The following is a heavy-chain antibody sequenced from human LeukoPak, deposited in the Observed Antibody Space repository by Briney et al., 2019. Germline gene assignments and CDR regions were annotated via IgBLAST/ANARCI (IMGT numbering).Heavy chain of an antibody. Sequence: SETLSLTCTVSSGSFRTYYWSWIRQPPGKGLEWIGYIFYNEGTSYNPSLKSRVTISVDTSNNQLSLKVNSVTAADTGVYYCARWTTVTRAFDFWGQGTLVTVSS. CDR1: SGSFRTYY. J-gene: IGHJ4*02. CDR2: IFYNEGT. V-gene: IGHV4-59*12. D-gene: IGHD4-17*01. CDR3: ARWTTVTRAFDF.